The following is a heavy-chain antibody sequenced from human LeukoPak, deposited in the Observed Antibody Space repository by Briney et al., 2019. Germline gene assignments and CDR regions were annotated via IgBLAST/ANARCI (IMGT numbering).Heavy chain of an antibody. D-gene: IGHD3-16*01. CDR3: ARSYSLLGRRLPAYFDY. CDR2: IYHSGST. Sequence: SETLSLTCAVSGYSISSDYYWGWIRPPPGKELEWIGSIYHSGSTYYNPSLKSRVTISVDTSNSQFSLRLSSVTAADTAVYYCARSYSLLGRRLPAYFDYWGQGTLVTVSS. J-gene: IGHJ4*02. CDR1: GYSISSDYY. V-gene: IGHV4-38-2*01.